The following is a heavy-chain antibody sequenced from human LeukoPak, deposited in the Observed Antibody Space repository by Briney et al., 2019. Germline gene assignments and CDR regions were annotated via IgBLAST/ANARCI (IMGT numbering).Heavy chain of an antibody. CDR1: GFTFSSYG. CDR2: VSYDGNKK. D-gene: IGHD6-13*01. Sequence: GGSLRLSCAASGFTFSSYGMHWVRQAPGKGLEWVGFVSYDGNKKFYADFVKGRLSISRDNSKNKLYLQMTTLRAEDTAVYYCASHSSSWYGFDYWGQGTLVTVSS. CDR3: ASHSSSWYGFDY. V-gene: IGHV3-30*03. J-gene: IGHJ4*02.